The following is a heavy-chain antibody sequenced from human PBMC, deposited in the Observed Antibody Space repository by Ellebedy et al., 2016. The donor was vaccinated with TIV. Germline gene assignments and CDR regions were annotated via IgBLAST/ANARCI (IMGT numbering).Heavy chain of an antibody. CDR3: ARDGANGGTPGMDV. CDR1: GFTFSSYA. CDR2: ISGSGGST. D-gene: IGHD3-16*01. Sequence: GGSLRLXCAASGFTFSSYAMSWIRQAPGKGLEWVSAISGSGGSTYYADSVKGRFTISRDNSKNTLYLQMNSLRAEDTAVYYCARDGANGGTPGMDVWGQGTTVTVSS. V-gene: IGHV3-23*01. J-gene: IGHJ6*02.